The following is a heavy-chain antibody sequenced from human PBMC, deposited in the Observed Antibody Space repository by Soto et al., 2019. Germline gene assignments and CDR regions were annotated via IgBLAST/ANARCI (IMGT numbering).Heavy chain of an antibody. V-gene: IGHV4-39*01. CDR2: IYYSGDT. CDR3: ARNQPQRYCSGGTCRPAYGMDV. CDR1: GGSIRSDSFY. J-gene: IGHJ6*02. D-gene: IGHD2-15*01. Sequence: SETLSLTCTVSGGSIRSDSFYWAWIRQPPGKGLEWIGIIYYSGDTYYNPSLAGRLTMSVDTSNQFSLTLRSVTAADTALYYCARNQPQRYCSGGTCRPAYGMDVWGQGTTVTVSS.